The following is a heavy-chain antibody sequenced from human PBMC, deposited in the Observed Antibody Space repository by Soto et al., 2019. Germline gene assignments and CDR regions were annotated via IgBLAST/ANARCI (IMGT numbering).Heavy chain of an antibody. J-gene: IGHJ4*02. D-gene: IGHD4-17*01. V-gene: IGHV3-9*01. CDR1: GFTFDDYA. CDR3: AKGMDIPSYDYGSYYFDY. CDR2: ISWNSGRI. Sequence: EVQLVESGGGLVQPDRSLRLSCAASGFTFDDYAMHWVRQAPGKGLEWVSGISWNSGRIDYADSVKGRFTISRDNAKNTLYLQMNSLRAEDTALDDCAKGMDIPSYDYGSYYFDYWGQGTLVTVSS.